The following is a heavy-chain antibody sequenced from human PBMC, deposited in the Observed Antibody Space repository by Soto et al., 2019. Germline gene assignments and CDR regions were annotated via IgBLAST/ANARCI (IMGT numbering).Heavy chain of an antibody. V-gene: IGHV1-24*01. CDR1: GYTLTELS. CDR2: FDPEDGET. D-gene: IGHD1-1*01. Sequence: ASVKVSCKVSGYTLTELSMHWVRQAPGKGLGWMGGFDPEDGETIYAQKFQGRVTMTEDTSTDTAYMELSSLRSEDTAVYYCATRAGHWYYYYGMDVWGQGTTVTVSS. CDR3: ATRAGHWYYYYGMDV. J-gene: IGHJ6*02.